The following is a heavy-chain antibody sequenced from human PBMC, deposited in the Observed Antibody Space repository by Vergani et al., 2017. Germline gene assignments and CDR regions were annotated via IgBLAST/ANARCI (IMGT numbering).Heavy chain of an antibody. Sequence: QVQLVESGGGVVQPGRSLRLSCAASGFTFSSYGMHWVRQAPGKGLEWVAVISYDGSNKYYADSVKGRFTISRDNSKNTLYLQMNSLRAEDTAVYYCAKVWDVNDYGDYFDYGGQGTLVTVSS. D-gene: IGHD4-17*01. CDR2: ISYDGSNK. CDR1: GFTFSSYG. J-gene: IGHJ4*02. V-gene: IGHV3-30*18. CDR3: AKVWDVNDYGDYFDY.